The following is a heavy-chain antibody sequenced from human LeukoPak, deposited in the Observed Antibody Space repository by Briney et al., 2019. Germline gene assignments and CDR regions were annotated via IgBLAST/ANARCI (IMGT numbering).Heavy chain of an antibody. Sequence: SQTLSLTCTVSGGSISSGDYYWSWIRQPPGKGLEWIGYIYYSGSTYYNPSLKSRVTISVDTSKNRFSLKLSSVTAADTAVYSCAREVITIFGVVTGLDYWGQGTLVTVSS. V-gene: IGHV4-30-4*08. CDR1: GGSISSGDYY. J-gene: IGHJ4*02. D-gene: IGHD3-3*01. CDR3: AREVITIFGVVTGLDY. CDR2: IYYSGST.